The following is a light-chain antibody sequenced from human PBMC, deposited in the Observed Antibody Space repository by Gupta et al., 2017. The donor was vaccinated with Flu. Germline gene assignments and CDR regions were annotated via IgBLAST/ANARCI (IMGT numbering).Light chain of an antibody. Sequence: PMPPSPSTPSASVAARVSITCRASQSSSSWLAWYQQTPGKAPMVLIAKASSLQSGVPARFSGRGSGREFMITSSSLQPDDLATDYCQQYKSNSGTFGQGTKVEIK. V-gene: IGKV1-5*03. CDR3: QQYKSNSGT. CDR2: KAS. CDR1: QSSSSW. J-gene: IGKJ1*01.